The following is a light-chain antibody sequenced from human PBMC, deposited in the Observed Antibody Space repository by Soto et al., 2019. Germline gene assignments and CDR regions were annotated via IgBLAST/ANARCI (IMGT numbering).Light chain of an antibody. CDR3: QQSYSTPLT. Sequence: DIQMTQSPSSLSASVGDRVTITCRASQSISNYLNWYQQKPGKAPKFLIYAASSLQSGVPSRFSGRGSGTDFTLTISSLQPEDFAIYFCQQSYSTPLTFGGGTKVVIK. CDR1: QSISNY. CDR2: AAS. J-gene: IGKJ4*01. V-gene: IGKV1-39*01.